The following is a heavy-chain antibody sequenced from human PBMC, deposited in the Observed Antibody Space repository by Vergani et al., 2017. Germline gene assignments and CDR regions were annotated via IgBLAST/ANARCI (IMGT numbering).Heavy chain of an antibody. CDR2: FYSRGNT. J-gene: IGHJ3*01. CDR1: GASISNSLYS. Sequence: QVQLQQWGGGLLKPSETLSLTCIVSGASISNSLYSWGWIRQPPGKGLEWIGSFYSRGNTFFNPSLKSRASISLDISKNLFSLNLTSMTAADTAFYFCARWAGHSSGDAFDFWGQGTMVTVSS. D-gene: IGHD3-22*01. V-gene: IGHV4-39*01. CDR3: ARWAGHSSGDAFDF.